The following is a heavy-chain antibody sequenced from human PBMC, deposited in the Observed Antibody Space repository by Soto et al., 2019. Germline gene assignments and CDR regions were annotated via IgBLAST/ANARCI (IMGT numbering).Heavy chain of an antibody. CDR1: GFTFSSYA. V-gene: IGHV3-23*01. D-gene: IGHD2-2*01. CDR2: ISGSGGST. CDR3: AKRRLNTITSLSDF. J-gene: IGHJ1*01. Sequence: GGSLRLSCAASGFTFSSYAMSWVRRAPEKGLEWVSAISGSGGSTFYADSVKGRFSISRDNSDNTLQLQMNSLRDDDTAIYYCAKRRLNTITSLSDFWGQGVHVTVSS.